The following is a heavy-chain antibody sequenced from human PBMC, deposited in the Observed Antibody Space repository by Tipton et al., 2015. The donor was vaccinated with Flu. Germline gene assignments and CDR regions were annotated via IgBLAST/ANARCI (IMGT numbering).Heavy chain of an antibody. CDR2: IDPTSSHI. D-gene: IGHD7-27*01. V-gene: IGHV3-21*01. CDR3: ARDYNWGEGY. CDR1: GFSFNIYT. J-gene: IGHJ4*02. Sequence: SLRLSCAAPGFSFNIYTMMWVRLVPGKGLEWVASIDPTSSHIHYGDSVRSRFTISRDNAKYSVFLHMDNLGDDDTAVYFCARDYNWGEGYWGQGTLVAVSS.